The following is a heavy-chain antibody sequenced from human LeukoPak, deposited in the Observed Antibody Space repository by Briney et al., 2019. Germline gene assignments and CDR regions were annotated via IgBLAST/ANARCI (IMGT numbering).Heavy chain of an antibody. V-gene: IGHV3-23*01. CDR1: GFTFSSYA. J-gene: IGHJ6*02. Sequence: GGSLRLSCAASGFTFSSYAMSWVRQAPGKGLEWVSAISGSGGSTYYADSVKGRFTISRDNSKNTLYLQMNSLRAEDTAVYYCAKGISRLYYYYGMDVWGQGTTVTVSS. D-gene: IGHD3-3*01. CDR3: AKGISRLYYYYGMDV. CDR2: ISGSGGST.